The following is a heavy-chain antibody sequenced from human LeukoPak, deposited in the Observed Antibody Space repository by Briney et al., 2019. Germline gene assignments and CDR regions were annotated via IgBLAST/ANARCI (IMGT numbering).Heavy chain of an antibody. Sequence: GESLKISCKGSGYSFSSQWIGWLRHMPGKGLGWRGFIYLADSDTRNSPSLQGQVNTSSEKSVSTAYLRWRSLKASDNAMYYCATSAYCSGGSCYLSAYWGQGTLVTVSS. CDR1: GYSFSSQW. D-gene: IGHD2-15*01. CDR2: IYLADSDT. V-gene: IGHV5-51*01. J-gene: IGHJ4*02. CDR3: ATSAYCSGGSCYLSAY.